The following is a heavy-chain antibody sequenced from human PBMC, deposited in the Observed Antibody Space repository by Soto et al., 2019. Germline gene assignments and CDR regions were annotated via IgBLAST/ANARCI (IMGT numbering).Heavy chain of an antibody. J-gene: IGHJ6*02. V-gene: IGHV1-8*01. D-gene: IGHD1-20*01. CDR1: GYTFTSYD. Sequence: ASVKVSCKASGYTFTSYDINWVRQATGQGLEWMGWMNPNSGNTGYAQKFQGRVTMTRNTSISTAYMELSSLRSEDTAVYYCARGGVTGTYYYYYGMDVRGRGTTVTVSS. CDR2: MNPNSGNT. CDR3: ARGGVTGTYYYYYGMDV.